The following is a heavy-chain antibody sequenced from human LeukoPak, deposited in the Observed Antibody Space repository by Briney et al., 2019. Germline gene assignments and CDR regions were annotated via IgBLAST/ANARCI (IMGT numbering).Heavy chain of an antibody. Sequence: GGSLGLSCAASGFTFSSYGMHWVRQAPGKGLEWVAVMSYDGSNKYYADSVKGRFTISRDNSKNTLYLQMNSLRAEDTAVYYCARDLGLFLSSGGIYGMDVWGQGTTVTVSS. D-gene: IGHD2-15*01. CDR3: ARDLGLFLSSGGIYGMDV. CDR1: GFTFSSYG. CDR2: MSYDGSNK. J-gene: IGHJ6*02. V-gene: IGHV3-30*03.